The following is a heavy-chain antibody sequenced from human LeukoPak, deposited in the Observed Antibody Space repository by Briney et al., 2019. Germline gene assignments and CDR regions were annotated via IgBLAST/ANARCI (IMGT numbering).Heavy chain of an antibody. CDR3: ARVGWFGKGYCYGMDV. CDR1: GGSFSGYY. J-gene: IGHJ6*04. D-gene: IGHD3-10*01. CDR2: INHSGST. V-gene: IGHV4-34*01. Sequence: SVTLSLTCAVYGGSFSGYYWSWIRQPPGKGLEWIGEINHSGSTNYNPSLKSRVTISVDTSKNQFSLKLSSVTAADTAVYYCARVGWFGKGYCYGMDVWGKGTTVTVSS.